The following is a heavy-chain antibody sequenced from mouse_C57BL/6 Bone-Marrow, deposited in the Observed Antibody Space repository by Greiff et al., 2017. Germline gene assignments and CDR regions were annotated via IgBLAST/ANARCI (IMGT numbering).Heavy chain of an antibody. V-gene: IGHV5-4*01. CDR1: GFTFSSYA. CDR2: ISDGGSYT. D-gene: IGHD3-1*01. CDR3: AREGLVYYCDY. J-gene: IGHJ2*01. Sequence: EVQLVESGGGLVKPGGSLKLSCAASGFTFSSYAMSWVRQTPEKRLEWVATISDGGSYTYYPDNVKGRFTISRDNAKNNLYLQMSHLKSEDTAMYYCAREGLVYYCDYWGQGTTLTVSS.